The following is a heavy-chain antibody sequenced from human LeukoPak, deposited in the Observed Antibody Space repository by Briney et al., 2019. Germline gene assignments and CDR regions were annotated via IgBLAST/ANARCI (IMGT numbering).Heavy chain of an antibody. Sequence: PGGSLRLSCTASGFTFSSYWMSWVRQAPGKGLEWVATIKQDGSQKEYVESVQGRFTISRDNAKNSLYLHMNRLRAEDTAVYYCARDPTVTNFHDAFDSWGQGTLVTVSS. CDR1: GFTFSSYW. CDR3: ARDPTVTNFHDAFDS. D-gene: IGHD4-17*01. V-gene: IGHV3-7*05. J-gene: IGHJ3*02. CDR2: IKQDGSQK.